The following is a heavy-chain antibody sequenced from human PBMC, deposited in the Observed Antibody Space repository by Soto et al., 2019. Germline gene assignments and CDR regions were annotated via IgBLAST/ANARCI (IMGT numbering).Heavy chain of an antibody. D-gene: IGHD6-19*01. V-gene: IGHV5-51*01. CDR3: ARLGIEVAGPYGMDV. CDR2: IYPGDSDT. Sequence: GESLKISCKGSGYSFTSFWIGWVRQMPGKGLEWMGIIYPGDSDTRYSPSFQAQVTISADKSISTAYLQWSSLKASDTAMYYCARLGIEVAGPYGMDVWAQRTTVTVS. J-gene: IGHJ6*02. CDR1: GYSFTSFW.